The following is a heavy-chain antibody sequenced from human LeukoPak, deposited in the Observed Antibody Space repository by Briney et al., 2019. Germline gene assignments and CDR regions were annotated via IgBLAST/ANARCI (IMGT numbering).Heavy chain of an antibody. CDR2: IYYSGST. V-gene: IGHV4-59*08. D-gene: IGHD3-10*01. CDR3: ARVARGSPALLDY. Sequence: PSETLSLTCTVSGGSISSYYWSWIRQPPGKGLEWIGYIYYSGSTYYNPSLKSRVTISVDTSKNQFSLKLSSVTAADTAVYYCARVARGSPALLDYWGQGTLVTVSS. CDR1: GGSISSYY. J-gene: IGHJ4*02.